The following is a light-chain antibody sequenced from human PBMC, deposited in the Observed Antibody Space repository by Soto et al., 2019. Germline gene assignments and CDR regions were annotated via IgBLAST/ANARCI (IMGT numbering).Light chain of an antibody. J-gene: IGKJ4*01. Sequence: AIRMTQSPSSFSASTGDRVTITCRASQSIGTYLAWYQQIPGRAPKLLIFAASTLQRGVPSRFSGSGSGTDFPLTLSCLQSEDFATYYCQQYYIYPPTFGGGTKVEIK. CDR2: AAS. CDR3: QQYYIYPPT. V-gene: IGKV1-8*01. CDR1: QSIGTY.